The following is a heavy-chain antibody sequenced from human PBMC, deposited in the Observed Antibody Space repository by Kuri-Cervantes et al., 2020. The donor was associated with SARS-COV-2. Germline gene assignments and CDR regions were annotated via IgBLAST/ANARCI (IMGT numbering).Heavy chain of an antibody. CDR1: GFTFSTYS. D-gene: IGHD3-3*01. Sequence: GESLKISCAASGFTFSTYSMTWVRQAPGKGLEWVSSISSSSSQRYCVDSVKGRFTISRDNAKNSLYLQMNSLRAEDTAVYYCATGVNHGGLTIFGVVIPPFDYWGQGTLVTVSS. V-gene: IGHV3-21*01. CDR3: ATGVNHGGLTIFGVVIPPFDY. J-gene: IGHJ4*02. CDR2: ISSSSSQR.